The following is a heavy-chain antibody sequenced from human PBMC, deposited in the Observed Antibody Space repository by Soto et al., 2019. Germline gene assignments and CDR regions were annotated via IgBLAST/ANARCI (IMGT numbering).Heavy chain of an antibody. Sequence: ASVKVSCKASGYTFTGYYMHWVRQAPGQGLEWMGWINPNSGGTNYAQKFQGWVTMTRDTSISTAYMELSRLRSDDTAVYYCARDGKVDTAMVNSSYYYYYGMDVWGQGTTVTVSS. CDR3: ARDGKVDTAMVNSSYYYYYGMDV. D-gene: IGHD5-18*01. CDR1: GYTFTGYY. J-gene: IGHJ6*02. V-gene: IGHV1-2*04. CDR2: INPNSGGT.